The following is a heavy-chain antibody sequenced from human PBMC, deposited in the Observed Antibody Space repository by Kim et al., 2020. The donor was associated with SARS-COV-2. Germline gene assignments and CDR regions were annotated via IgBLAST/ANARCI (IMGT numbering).Heavy chain of an antibody. D-gene: IGHD4-4*01. V-gene: IGHV3-9*01. CDR2: IFWNGGGT. Sequence: GGSLRLSCVVSGFTFHNHAMHWVRQAPGKGLEWVAGIFWNGGGTGYSDSVRGRFTISRDIAERSLYLQMNSLRTEDTALYFCFTDILAGGADVWGQG. J-gene: IGHJ6*02. CDR1: GFTFHNHA. CDR3: FTDILAGGADV.